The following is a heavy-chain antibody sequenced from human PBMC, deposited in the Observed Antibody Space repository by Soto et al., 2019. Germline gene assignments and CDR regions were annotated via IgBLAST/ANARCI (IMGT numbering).Heavy chain of an antibody. Sequence: EVQLVESGGGLVQPGRSLRLSCAASGFTFADYAMHWVRQAPGKGLEWVSGISWNSGSIGYAVSVKGRFTISRDNAKESLCQQMNSLTAEYRALYFQAKAASSMVRGVSGFSGMGVWGQGTTVTVSS. D-gene: IGHD3-10*01. J-gene: IGHJ6*02. CDR2: ISWNSGSI. CDR3: AKAASSMVRGVSGFSGMGV. CDR1: GFTFADYA. V-gene: IGHV3-9*01.